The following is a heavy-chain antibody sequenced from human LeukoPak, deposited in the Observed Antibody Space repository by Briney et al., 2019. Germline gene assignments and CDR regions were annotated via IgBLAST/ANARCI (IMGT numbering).Heavy chain of an antibody. J-gene: IGHJ4*02. D-gene: IGHD3-10*01. V-gene: IGHV1-24*01. CDR1: GYIVTELS. CDR2: VDPEDAET. Sequence: SVKVSCKVSGYIVTELSIHWVRQAPGNGLQWMGGVDPEDAETIYSPKFQGRLTMTEDTSTDTAYMELSSLRSEDTAVYFCATQREVRGVYFDYWGQGTLVTVSS. CDR3: ATQREVRGVYFDY.